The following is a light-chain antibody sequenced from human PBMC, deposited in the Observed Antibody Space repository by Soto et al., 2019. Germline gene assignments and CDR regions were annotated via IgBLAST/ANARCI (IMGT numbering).Light chain of an antibody. CDR1: QSIRNY. Sequence: DIQMTQSPSSLSASVGDRVTITCRASQSIRNYLNWYQQKPGKAPKVLIYAASNLQSGVPSRFSGSGSGTHFTLTISSLQPEDFATYYCQQSYSSPRAFGQGTKVEIK. CDR2: AAS. V-gene: IGKV1-39*01. J-gene: IGKJ1*01. CDR3: QQSYSSPRA.